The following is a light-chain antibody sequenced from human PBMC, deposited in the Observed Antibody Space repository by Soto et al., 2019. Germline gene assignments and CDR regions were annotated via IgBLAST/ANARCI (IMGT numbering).Light chain of an antibody. Sequence: QSALTQPASVSGSPGQSITISCTGTSSDVGGYNYVSWYQQHPGKAPKLIIYDVSNRPSGVSNRFSVSKSGSTASLTISGLQAEDEADYYCSSYTTSNTLGVFGGGTKLTVL. CDR2: DVS. CDR1: SSDVGGYNY. V-gene: IGLV2-14*01. J-gene: IGLJ3*02. CDR3: SSYTTSNTLGV.